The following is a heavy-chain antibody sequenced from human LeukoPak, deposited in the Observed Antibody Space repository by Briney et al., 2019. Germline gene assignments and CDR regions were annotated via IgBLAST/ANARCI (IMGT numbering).Heavy chain of an antibody. CDR2: ISSSSSYI. D-gene: IGHD3-10*01. Sequence: GGSLRLSCAASGFTFSSYSMNWVRQAPGKGLEWVSSISSSSSYIHYADSVKGRFTISRDNAKNSLYLQMNSLRAEDTAVYYCARDLSGGSGSYYGPYYYMDVWGKGTTVTVSS. J-gene: IGHJ6*03. CDR1: GFTFSSYS. V-gene: IGHV3-21*01. CDR3: ARDLSGGSGSYYGPYYYMDV.